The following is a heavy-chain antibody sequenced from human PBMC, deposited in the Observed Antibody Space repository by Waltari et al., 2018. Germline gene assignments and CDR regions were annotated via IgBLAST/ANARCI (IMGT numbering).Heavy chain of an antibody. V-gene: IGHV5-10-1*03. J-gene: IGHJ6*02. Sequence: EVQLVQSGAEVKKPGESLRISCKGSGSNLTTYGISWVRQMPGKGLEWMGRIDPNDSYNNYSPSFQGHVTISGDKSINTAYLQWSRLRASDTAIYYCARHPVYWDQGHNYGLDVWGQGTTVTVSS. CDR2: IDPNDSYN. D-gene: IGHD1-26*01. CDR1: GSNLTTYG. CDR3: ARHPVYWDQGHNYGLDV.